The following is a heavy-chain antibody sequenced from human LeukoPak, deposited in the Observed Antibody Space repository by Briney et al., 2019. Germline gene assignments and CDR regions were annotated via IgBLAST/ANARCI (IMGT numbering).Heavy chain of an antibody. D-gene: IGHD3-10*01. CDR3: ARIYYFGDNNWRYFDN. Sequence: GGSLRLSCAASGFTFSSYGFNWVRQAPGKGLEWVANIDPDGSEKQYGDSVKGRFTTSRDNAKNSLYLQMNSLRAEDTAIYYCARIYYFGDNNWRYFDNWGQGTLVTVSS. CDR1: GFTFSSYG. J-gene: IGHJ4*02. V-gene: IGHV3-7*01. CDR2: IDPDGSEK.